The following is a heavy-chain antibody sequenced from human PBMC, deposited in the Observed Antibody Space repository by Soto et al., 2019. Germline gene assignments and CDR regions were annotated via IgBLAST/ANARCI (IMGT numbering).Heavy chain of an antibody. CDR2: IDSSGEK. D-gene: IGHD2-15*01. Sequence: QVTLKESGPVLVKPTETLTLRCTVSGLSITDSEMGVSWIRQPPGQPLEWLAHIDSSGEKSYRTFLKSRLAISKDTSKRQIVLTMTNMDPANTATYYCARRYLAVAVSPWFDPWGQGIPVTVSS. CDR3: ARRYLAVAVSPWFDP. CDR1: GLSITDSEMG. J-gene: IGHJ5*02. V-gene: IGHV2-26*01.